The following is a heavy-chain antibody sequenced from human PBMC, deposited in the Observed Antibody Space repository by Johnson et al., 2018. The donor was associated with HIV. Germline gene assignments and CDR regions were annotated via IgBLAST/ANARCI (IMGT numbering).Heavy chain of an antibody. V-gene: IGHV3-33*08. CDR1: GFTLTNYP. J-gene: IGHJ3*02. CDR3: TRRNWNSGSAFDI. CDR2: IWYDGSNK. D-gene: IGHD1-7*01. Sequence: QVQLVESGGGVVQPGRSLRLSCAASGFTLTNYPMHWVRQAPGKGLEWVAVIWYDGSNKYYADSVKGRFTISRDNSKNTLYLQMNSLGAGDTAVYYCTRRNWNSGSAFDIWGQGTMVTVSS.